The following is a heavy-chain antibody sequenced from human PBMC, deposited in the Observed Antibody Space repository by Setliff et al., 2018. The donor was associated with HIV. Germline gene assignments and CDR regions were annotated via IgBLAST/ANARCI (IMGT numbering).Heavy chain of an antibody. D-gene: IGHD6-19*01. V-gene: IGHV1-69*10. CDR1: GGNFRSYG. J-gene: IGHJ6*03. Sequence: SVKVSCKASGGNFRSYGISWVRQAPGQGLEWMGGIIPMSGVPKYAQKFQGRVTITADKSTSTAYMELSSLRSEDTAVYYCARNPEMAALNYFYYYVDVWGKGTTVTVSS. CDR3: ARNPEMAALNYFYYYVDV. CDR2: IIPMSGVP.